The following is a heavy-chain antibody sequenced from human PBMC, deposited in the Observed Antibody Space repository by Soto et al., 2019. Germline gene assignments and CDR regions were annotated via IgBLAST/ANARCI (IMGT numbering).Heavy chain of an antibody. D-gene: IGHD3-16*01. V-gene: IGHV3-9*01. CDR3: LKESSPGGLDY. CDR2: IYGNSKRI. CDR1: GSTFDDYA. J-gene: IGHJ4*02. Sequence: EVQLVESGGGLVQPGTSLRLSCVASGSTFDDYAMHWIRQAPGKGPEWFSGIYGNSKRIDYAESVKGRFTTSRDNAKSSLYLQMNDLRTEDTDLYSCLKESSPGGLDYWGQGTLVTVSS.